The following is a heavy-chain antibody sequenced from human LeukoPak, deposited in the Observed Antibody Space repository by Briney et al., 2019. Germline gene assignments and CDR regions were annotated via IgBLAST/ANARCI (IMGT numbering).Heavy chain of an antibody. V-gene: IGHV3-74*01. CDR2: INTDGSRT. Sequence: PGGSPRLSCAASGFTFSRYLMHWVRHAPGEGVVWVSRINTDGSRTNYAHSVKGRFAISRDNAENTLYRQMNRLRAEDTAVYYCTRSDWFDPWGQGTLVTVSS. J-gene: IGHJ5*02. CDR1: GFTFSRYL. CDR3: TRSDWFDP.